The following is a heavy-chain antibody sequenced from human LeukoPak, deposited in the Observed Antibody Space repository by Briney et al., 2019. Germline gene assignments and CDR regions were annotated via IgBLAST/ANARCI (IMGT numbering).Heavy chain of an antibody. CDR1: GFTFSSYW. D-gene: IGHD2-2*01. V-gene: IGHV3-74*01. Sequence: GGSLRLSCAASGFTFSSYWMHWVRQAPGKGLVWVSRISTDGSSTSYADFVKGRFTISRDNARNSLYLQMNSLRAEDTAVYYCAGETDSTLFDYWGQGTLVSVSS. J-gene: IGHJ4*02. CDR2: ISTDGSST. CDR3: AGETDSTLFDY.